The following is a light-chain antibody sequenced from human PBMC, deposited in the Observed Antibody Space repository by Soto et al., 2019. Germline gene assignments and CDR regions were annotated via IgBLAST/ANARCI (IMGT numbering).Light chain of an antibody. CDR2: DNN. Sequence: QSVLTQPPSVSAAPGQKVTISCSGSSSNIGNNYVSWYQQLPGTAPKLLIYDNNKRPSGIPDRFSGSKSGTSATLGITGLQTGDEADYYCGTWDSSLSAPVFGGGTSSPS. CDR1: SSNIGNNY. J-gene: IGLJ2*01. CDR3: GTWDSSLSAPV. V-gene: IGLV1-51*01.